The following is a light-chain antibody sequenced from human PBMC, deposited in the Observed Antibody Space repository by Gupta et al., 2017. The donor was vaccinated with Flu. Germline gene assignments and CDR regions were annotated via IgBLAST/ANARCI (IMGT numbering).Light chain of an antibody. J-gene: IGLJ2*01. CDR2: DNY. V-gene: IGLV1-51*01. Sequence: QSVLTQPPSVSAAPGQKVTISCSGSSSNIGNNYVSWYQQLPEGAPRLRVFDNYQRSSGTPDRFSGSKTGTSATLESTGLQTGEEGDDSCAQWDDSVNAGVFGGGTKLTVL. CDR3: AQWDDSVNAGV. CDR1: SSNIGNNY.